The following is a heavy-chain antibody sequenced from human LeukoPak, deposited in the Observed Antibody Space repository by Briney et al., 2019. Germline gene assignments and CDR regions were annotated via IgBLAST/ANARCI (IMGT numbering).Heavy chain of an antibody. D-gene: IGHD2-15*01. CDR2: INHSGST. CDR1: GGSFSGYY. J-gene: IGHJ3*02. V-gene: IGHV4-34*01. CDR3: ARGFVVVAATGAFDI. Sequence: SETLSLTCAVYGGSFSGYYWSWIRQPPGKGLGWIGEINHSGSTNYNPSLKSRVTISVDTSKNQFSLKLSSVTAADTAVYYCARGFVVVAATGAFDIWGQGTMVTVSS.